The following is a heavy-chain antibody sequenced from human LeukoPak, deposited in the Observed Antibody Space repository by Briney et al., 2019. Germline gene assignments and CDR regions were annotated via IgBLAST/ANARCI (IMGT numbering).Heavy chain of an antibody. D-gene: IGHD6-13*01. J-gene: IGHJ4*02. CDR3: ARARAAAAGTRMPFDY. Sequence: SETLSLTCTVSGGSISSYYWSWIRQPLGKGLEWIGCIYYSGSTNYNPSLKSRVTISVDTSKNQFSLKLSSVTAADTAVYYCARARAAAAGTRMPFDYWGQGTLVTVSS. CDR1: GGSISSYY. CDR2: IYYSGST. V-gene: IGHV4-59*01.